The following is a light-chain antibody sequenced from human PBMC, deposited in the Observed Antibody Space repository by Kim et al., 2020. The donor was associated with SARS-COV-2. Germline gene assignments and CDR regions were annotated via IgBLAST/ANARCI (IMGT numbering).Light chain of an antibody. CDR1: KLGDKY. CDR3: QAWDRNSVV. J-gene: IGLJ2*01. CDR2: QDS. Sequence: SYELTQPPSVSVSPGQTASITCSGNKLGDKYAWWYQQKPGQSPVMVIYQDSKRPSGIPERFSGSNSGNTATLTISGTQAMDEADYYCQAWDRNSVVFGGGTKLTVL. V-gene: IGLV3-1*01.